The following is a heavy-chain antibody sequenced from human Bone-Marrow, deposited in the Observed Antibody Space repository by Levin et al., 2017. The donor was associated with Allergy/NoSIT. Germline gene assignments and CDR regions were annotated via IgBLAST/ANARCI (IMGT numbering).Heavy chain of an antibody. V-gene: IGHV3-30*18. CDR1: GFTFSSYG. J-gene: IGHJ4*02. CDR3: AKENQPRSSNGWPLDY. CDR2: ISYDGRVK. D-gene: IGHD6-19*01. Sequence: GGSLRLSCAASGFTFSSYGMHWVRQAPGKGLEWVAVISYDGRVKYYADSVKGRFTISRDNSENTLYLQMNSLRAEDTAVYYCAKENQPRSSNGWPLDYWGQGTLVTVSS.